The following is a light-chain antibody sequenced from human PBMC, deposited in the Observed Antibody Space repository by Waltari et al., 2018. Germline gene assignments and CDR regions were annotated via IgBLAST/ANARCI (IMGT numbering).Light chain of an antibody. J-gene: IGLJ3*02. V-gene: IGLV1-40*01. Sequence: QSVLTQPPSVSGAPGQRVTISCTGSSSNIGAGHDVPWYQQLPGRAPRLLISKNINRPSGVPDRISGSNSGTSASLVITGLQAEDEAEFYCQSYDDSLSGYVFGGGTKLTVL. CDR2: KNI. CDR3: QSYDDSLSGYV. CDR1: SSNIGAGHD.